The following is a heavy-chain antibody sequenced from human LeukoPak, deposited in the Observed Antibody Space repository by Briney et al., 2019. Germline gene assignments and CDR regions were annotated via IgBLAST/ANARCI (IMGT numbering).Heavy chain of an antibody. Sequence: SETLSLTCTVSGVSTSSGVYYWSWIRQHPGKGLEWIGYIYFSGSTYYNPSLKSRVTISIDTSKNQFSLKLSSVTAADTAVYYCARTPLDYDSTGHPRPRDDYWGQGTLVTVSS. CDR3: ARTPLDYDSTGHPRPRDDY. CDR1: GVSTSSGVYY. D-gene: IGHD3-22*01. V-gene: IGHV4-31*03. J-gene: IGHJ4*02. CDR2: IYFSGST.